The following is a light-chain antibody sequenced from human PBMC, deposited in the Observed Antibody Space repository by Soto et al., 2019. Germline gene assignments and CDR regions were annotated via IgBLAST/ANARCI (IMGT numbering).Light chain of an antibody. CDR1: SSDVGGYDY. Sequence: QSVLTQPASVSGSPGQSITISCTGSSSDVGGYDYVSWYQCRPGTAAKLLLFEINKRPSGGSTRFSGSKSGHTASLIISGLQPEHEADYYCSSYTNTATLVIFGGGTKVTVL. V-gene: IGLV2-14*01. J-gene: IGLJ2*01. CDR3: SSYTNTATLVI. CDR2: EIN.